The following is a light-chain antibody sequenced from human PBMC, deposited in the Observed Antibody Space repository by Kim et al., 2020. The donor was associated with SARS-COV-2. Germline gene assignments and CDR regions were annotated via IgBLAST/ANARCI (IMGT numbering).Light chain of an antibody. CDR3: AAWDDSLNGQV. Sequence: RRRGTIACCGRRSNIGNNAVNWYQQLPGKAPKHLIYYEDLLPSGVTDRFSGYKSGTSASQAISGLQSEDEADYYCAAWDDSLNGQVIGGGTQLTVL. V-gene: IGLV1-36*01. CDR2: YED. CDR1: RSNIGNNA. J-gene: IGLJ2*01.